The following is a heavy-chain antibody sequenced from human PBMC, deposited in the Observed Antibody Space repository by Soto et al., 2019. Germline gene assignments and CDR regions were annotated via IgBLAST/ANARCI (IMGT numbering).Heavy chain of an antibody. D-gene: IGHD2-2*01. CDR1: GGSISSYY. J-gene: IGHJ6*03. CDR3: ARTEYCSSTSCPLYYYYYYMDV. CDR2: IYFSGST. V-gene: IGHV4-59*01. Sequence: SETLSLTCTVSGGSISSYYWSWIRQPPGKGLEWIGYIYFSGSTNYNPSLKSRVTISVDTSKNQFSLKLSSVTAADTAVYYCARTEYCSSTSCPLYYYYYYMDVWGKGTTVTVSS.